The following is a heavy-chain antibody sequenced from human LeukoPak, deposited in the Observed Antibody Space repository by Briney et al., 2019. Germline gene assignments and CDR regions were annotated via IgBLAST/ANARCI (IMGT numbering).Heavy chain of an antibody. CDR1: GFTVSSNY. V-gene: IGHV3-21*01. CDR3: ARDGGSSGFHGMDV. Sequence: PGGSLRLSCADSGFTVSSNYMSWVRQAPGKGLEWVSSISSSSSYIYYADSVKGRFTISRDNAKNSLYLQMNSLRAEDTAVYYCARDGGSSGFHGMDVWGQGTTVTVSS. CDR2: ISSSSSYI. J-gene: IGHJ6*02. D-gene: IGHD6-19*01.